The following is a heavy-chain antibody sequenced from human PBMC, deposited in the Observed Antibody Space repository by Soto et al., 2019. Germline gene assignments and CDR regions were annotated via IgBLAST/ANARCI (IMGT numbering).Heavy chain of an antibody. V-gene: IGHV4-39*01. Sequence: PSETLSLTCTVSGGSISSSSYYWGWIRQPPGKGLEWIGSIYYSGSTYYNPSLKSRVTISVDTSKNQFSLKLSSVTAADTAVYYCAKLRRFHCFDPWGQVTLVTVSS. CDR3: AKLRRFHCFDP. CDR2: IYYSGST. CDR1: GGSISSSSYY. D-gene: IGHD2-21*01. J-gene: IGHJ5*02.